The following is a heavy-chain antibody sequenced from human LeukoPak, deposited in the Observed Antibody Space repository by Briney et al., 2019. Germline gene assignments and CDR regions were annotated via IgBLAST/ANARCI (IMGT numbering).Heavy chain of an antibody. J-gene: IGHJ4*02. D-gene: IGHD3-22*01. CDR1: AGSLSSINW. V-gene: IGHV4-4*03. Sequence: PETLSLTCPVAAGSLSSINWWCWVRQPPGKGRGGVGEIYHSGSTNYNPSLKSRVTISVDKSKNQFSLKLSSVTAADTAVYYCASRRYYYDSSGLDYWGQGTLVTVSS. CDR3: ASRRYYYDSSGLDY. CDR2: IYHSGST.